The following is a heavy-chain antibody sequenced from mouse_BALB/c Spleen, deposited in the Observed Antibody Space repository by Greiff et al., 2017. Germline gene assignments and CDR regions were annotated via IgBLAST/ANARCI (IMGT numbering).Heavy chain of an antibody. CDR2: IYPGNVNT. V-gene: IGHV1S56*01. CDR1: GYTFTSYY. Sequence: QVQLQQSGPELVKPGASVRISCKASGYTFTSYYIHWVKQRPGQGLEWIGWIYPGNVNTKYNEKFKGKATLTADKSSSTAYMQLSSLTSEDSAVYFCARGDYYGWYFDVWGAGTTVTVSS. CDR3: ARGDYYGWYFDV. D-gene: IGHD1-1*01. J-gene: IGHJ1*01.